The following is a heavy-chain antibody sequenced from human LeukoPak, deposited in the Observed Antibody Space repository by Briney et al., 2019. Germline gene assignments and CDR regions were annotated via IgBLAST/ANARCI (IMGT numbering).Heavy chain of an antibody. D-gene: IGHD6-25*01. CDR1: GFTFNSYW. CDR2: ISGSGDNT. V-gene: IGHV3-23*01. Sequence: GGSLRLSCAASGFTFNSYWMSWVRQAPGKGLEWVSGISGSGDNTYYADSVKGRFTISRDNSKNTLYVQVNSLGTEDTAVYYCAKIERLRYFDYWGQGTLVTVSS. CDR3: AKIERLRYFDY. J-gene: IGHJ4*02.